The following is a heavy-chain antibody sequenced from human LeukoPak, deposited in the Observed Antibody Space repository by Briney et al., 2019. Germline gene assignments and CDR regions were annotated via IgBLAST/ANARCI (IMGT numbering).Heavy chain of an antibody. Sequence: PGGSLRLSCAASGFTFSSYWMSWVRHAPGKGLVWVSRIASDGSSTTYADSVKGRFSISRDNAKNTLYLQMNSLRVEDTAVYYCAGGRPHGNDYWGQGTLVTVSS. V-gene: IGHV3-74*01. CDR3: AGGRPHGNDY. CDR2: IASDGSST. CDR1: GFTFSSYW. J-gene: IGHJ4*02. D-gene: IGHD4-23*01.